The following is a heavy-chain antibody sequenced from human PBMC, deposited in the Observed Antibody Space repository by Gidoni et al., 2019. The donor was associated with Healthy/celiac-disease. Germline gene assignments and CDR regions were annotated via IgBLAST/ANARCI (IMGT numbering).Heavy chain of an antibody. J-gene: IGHJ5*02. CDR3: ARDPPFGYSNWGWFDP. V-gene: IGHV4-34*01. CDR1: GGSFSGYY. CDR2: INHSGST. Sequence: QVPLQQWGAGLLKPSETLSLTCAVYGGSFSGYYWRWIRQPPGKGLEWIGEINHSGSTNYNPSLKSRVTISVDTSKNQFSLKLSSGTAADTAVYYCARDPPFGYSNWGWFDPWGQGTLVTVSS. D-gene: IGHD4-4*01.